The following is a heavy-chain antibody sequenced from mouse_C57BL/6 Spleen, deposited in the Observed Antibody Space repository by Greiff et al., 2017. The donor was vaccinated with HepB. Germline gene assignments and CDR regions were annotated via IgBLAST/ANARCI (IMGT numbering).Heavy chain of an antibody. Sequence: EVKLVESGGGLVKPGGSLKLSCAASGFTFSDYGMHWVRQAPEKGLEWVAYISSGSSTIYYADTVKGRFTISRDNAKNTLFLQMTSLRSEDTAMYYCAREVYYGNYVSYWGQGTTLTVSS. CDR1: GFTFSDYG. CDR3: AREVYYGNYVSY. J-gene: IGHJ2*01. V-gene: IGHV5-17*01. CDR2: ISSGSSTI. D-gene: IGHD2-1*01.